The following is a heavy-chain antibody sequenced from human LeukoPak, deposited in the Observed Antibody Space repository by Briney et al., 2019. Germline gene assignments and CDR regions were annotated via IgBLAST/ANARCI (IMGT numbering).Heavy chain of an antibody. Sequence: KPSETLSLTCAVYGGSFSAYYWNWIRQPPGKGLEWIGEINHSGSTNYNPSPKSRVTISVDTSKNQFSLKLSSVTAADTAVYYCARHWGGTAMVINRRLSSNYFDYWGQGTLVTVSS. D-gene: IGHD5-18*01. J-gene: IGHJ4*02. V-gene: IGHV4-34*01. CDR3: ARHWGGTAMVINRRLSSNYFDY. CDR2: INHSGST. CDR1: GGSFSAYY.